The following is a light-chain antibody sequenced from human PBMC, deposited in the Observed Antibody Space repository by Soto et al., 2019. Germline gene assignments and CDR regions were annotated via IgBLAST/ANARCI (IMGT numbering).Light chain of an antibody. CDR3: PQYGSSPYT. Sequence: ETLLAESTSSLSLSPGACAPLSFRARQSVRSTYLVWYQQKPGQAPRLLIYGASNRATGIPDRFSGGGSGTDFTLTISRLEPEDFAVYYCPQYGSSPYTFGQGTRLEIK. J-gene: IGKJ5*01. CDR2: GAS. V-gene: IGKV3-20*01. CDR1: QSVRSTY.